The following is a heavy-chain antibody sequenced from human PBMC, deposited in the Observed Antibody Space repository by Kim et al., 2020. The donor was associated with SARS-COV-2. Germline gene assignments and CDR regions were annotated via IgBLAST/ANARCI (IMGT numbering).Heavy chain of an antibody. CDR1: GFTFSSYA. CDR2: ISGSGGST. CDR3: AKGMYSSGWTRGVFDY. D-gene: IGHD6-19*01. J-gene: IGHJ4*02. V-gene: IGHV3-23*01. Sequence: GGSLRLSCAASGFTFSSYAMSWVRQAPGKGLEWVSAISGSGGSTYYADSVKGRFTISRDNSKNTLYLQMNSLRAEDTAVYYCAKGMYSSGWTRGVFDYWGQGTLVTVSS.